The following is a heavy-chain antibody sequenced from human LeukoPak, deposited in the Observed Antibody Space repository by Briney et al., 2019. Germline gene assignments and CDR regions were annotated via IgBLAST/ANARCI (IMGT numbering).Heavy chain of an antibody. CDR1: GGSFSGYY. CDR2: INHSGST. V-gene: IGHV4-34*01. Sequence: KSSETLSPTCAVYGGSFSGYYWSWIRQPPGKGLEWIGEINHSGSTNYNPSLKSRVTISVDTSKNQFSLKLSSVTAADTAVYYCASLRFGDEIRDYYMDVWGKGTTVTVSS. J-gene: IGHJ6*03. D-gene: IGHD3-10*01. CDR3: ASLRFGDEIRDYYMDV.